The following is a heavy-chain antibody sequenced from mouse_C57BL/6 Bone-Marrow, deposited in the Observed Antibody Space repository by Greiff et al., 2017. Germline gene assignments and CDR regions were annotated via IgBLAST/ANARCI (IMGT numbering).Heavy chain of an antibody. Sequence: QVQLQQSGAELVRPGTSVKVSCKASGYAFTNYLIEWVKQRPGQGLEWIGVINPGSGGTNYNEKFKGKATLTVDKSSSTAYMQLSSLTSEDSAVYFCAIRSWFAYWGQGTLVTVSA. CDR1: GYAFTNYL. CDR3: AIRSWFAY. V-gene: IGHV1-54*01. CDR2: INPGSGGT. J-gene: IGHJ3*01.